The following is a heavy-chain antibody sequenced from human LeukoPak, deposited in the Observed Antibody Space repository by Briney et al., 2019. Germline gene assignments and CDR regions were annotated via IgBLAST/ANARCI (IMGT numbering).Heavy chain of an antibody. CDR2: ISNDGSSK. CDR1: RFTFSRFE. D-gene: IGHD2-21*02. CDR3: AMVTLVTPFDY. J-gene: IGHJ4*02. Sequence: GRPLRLSCAASRFTFSRFEMHWVRQAPGKGLEWVAVISNDGSSKYYRDSVKGRFTISRDNSKNTLYLQMSSLRAEDTAVYYCAMVTLVTPFDYWGQGTLVTVSS. V-gene: IGHV3-30*03.